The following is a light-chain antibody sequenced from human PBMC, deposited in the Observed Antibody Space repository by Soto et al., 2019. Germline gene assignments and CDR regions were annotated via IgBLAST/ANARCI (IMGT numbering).Light chain of an antibody. CDR1: QSVSSN. CDR2: DAS. Sequence: EIVLRQSPATLSVSPGERATLSFRASQSVSSNLAWYQQKPGQAPRLLIYDASNRATGIPARFSGSGSGTDFTLTISSLEPEDFAVYYCQQRSNWPPITFGQGTRLEIK. CDR3: QQRSNWPPIT. J-gene: IGKJ5*01. V-gene: IGKV3-11*01.